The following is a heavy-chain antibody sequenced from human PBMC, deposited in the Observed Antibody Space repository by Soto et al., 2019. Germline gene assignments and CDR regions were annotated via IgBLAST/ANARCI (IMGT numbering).Heavy chain of an antibody. J-gene: IGHJ6*02. CDR3: AREKRSGGSEYYYYGMDV. V-gene: IGHV3-33*01. Sequence: GGSPRLSCAASGFTFSSYGMHWVRQAPGKGLEWVAVIWYDGSNKYYADSVKGRFTISRDNSKNTLYLQMSSLRAEDTAVYYCAREKRSGGSEYYYYGMDVWGQGTTVTVSS. D-gene: IGHD2-15*01. CDR2: IWYDGSNK. CDR1: GFTFSSYG.